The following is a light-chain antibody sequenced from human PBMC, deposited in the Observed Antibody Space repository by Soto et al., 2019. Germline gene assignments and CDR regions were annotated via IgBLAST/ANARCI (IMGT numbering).Light chain of an antibody. CDR1: SEDVGGYKY. CDR3: SSYTSSNTLV. V-gene: IGLV2-14*01. Sequence: QSALTQPASVSGSLGQSITISCSGTSEDVGGYKYVYWYQHHPGNAPKLIIYEVTNRPSGLSNRFSASKSGSTASLTISGLQAEDEADYYCSSYTSSNTLVFGTGTKLTVL. CDR2: EVT. J-gene: IGLJ1*01.